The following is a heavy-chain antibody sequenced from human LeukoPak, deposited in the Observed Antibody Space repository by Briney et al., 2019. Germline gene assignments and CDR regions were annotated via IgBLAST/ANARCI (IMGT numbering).Heavy chain of an antibody. CDR1: GFTFSSYG. V-gene: IGHV3-33*01. J-gene: IGHJ4*02. D-gene: IGHD6-19*01. Sequence: SGGSLRLSCAASGFTFSSYGMHWVRQAPGRGLEGVAIVWYDGSKKYYSDSVKGRFTISRDNSQNTLYLQMNSLRAEDTAAYYCAGGTGWIFDYWGQGTLVTVSS. CDR2: VWYDGSKK. CDR3: AGGTGWIFDY.